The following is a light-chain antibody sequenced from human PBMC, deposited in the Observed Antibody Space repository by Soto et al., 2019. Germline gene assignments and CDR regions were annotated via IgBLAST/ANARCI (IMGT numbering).Light chain of an antibody. CDR1: SSDVGGYNY. CDR2: EVS. V-gene: IGLV2-14*01. Sequence: QSALTQPASVSGSPGQSITISCTGTSSDVGGYNYVSWYQQHPDKAPKLMIYEVSNRPSGVSNRFSGSKSGNTASLTISGLQAEDEADYYCSSYTSSSTVFGTGTKVTVL. J-gene: IGLJ1*01. CDR3: SSYTSSSTV.